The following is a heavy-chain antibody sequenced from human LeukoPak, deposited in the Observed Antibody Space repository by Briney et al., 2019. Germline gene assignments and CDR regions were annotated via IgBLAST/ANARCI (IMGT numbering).Heavy chain of an antibody. CDR3: ASSSGWIIDY. CDR2: IKQDGSEK. D-gene: IGHD6-19*01. J-gene: IGHJ4*02. CDR1: GFIFSGSW. V-gene: IGHV3-7*01. Sequence: GGSLRLSCTASGFIFSGSWMNWVRQAPGKGLKWVANIKQDGSEKYYVDSVKGRFTISRDNAKNSLFLQMNSLRAEDTAVYYCASSSGWIIDYWGQGTLFNVSS.